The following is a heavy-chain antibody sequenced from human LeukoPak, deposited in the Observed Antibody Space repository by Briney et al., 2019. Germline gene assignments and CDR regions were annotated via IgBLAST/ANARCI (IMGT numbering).Heavy chain of an antibody. CDR2: ISTSGST. CDR1: AASISNYY. J-gene: IGHJ4*02. V-gene: IGHV4-4*09. D-gene: IGHD3-22*01. Sequence: SETLSFTCAVSAASISNYYWSWIRQAPGKGLEWIGYISTSGSTNYNPSLKSRVSISLDTSKNRFSLNLNFVTAADTAVYYCASPRSGYRYTFDYWGQGALVTVSS. CDR3: ASPRSGYRYTFDY.